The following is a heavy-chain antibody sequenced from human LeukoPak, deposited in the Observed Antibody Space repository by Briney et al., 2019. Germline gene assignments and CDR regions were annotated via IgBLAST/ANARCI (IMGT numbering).Heavy chain of an antibody. Sequence: SETLSLTCTVSGGSISSGDYYWSWIRQPPGKGLEWIGYIYYSGSTYYNPSLKSRVTISVDTSKNQFSLKLSSVTAADTAVYDCARGAFDCSSTSCYLYYYYMDVWGKGTTVTVSS. CDR3: ARGAFDCSSTSCYLYYYYMDV. D-gene: IGHD2-2*01. CDR1: GGSISSGDYY. CDR2: IYYSGST. J-gene: IGHJ6*03. V-gene: IGHV4-30-4*08.